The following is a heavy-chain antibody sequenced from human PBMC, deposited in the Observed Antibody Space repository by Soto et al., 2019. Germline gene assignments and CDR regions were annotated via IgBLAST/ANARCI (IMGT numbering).Heavy chain of an antibody. V-gene: IGHV1-69*12. CDR3: ARGGGVVVTATYYFDY. CDR2: IIPIFGTA. D-gene: IGHD2-21*02. Sequence: QVQPVQSGAEVKKPGSSVKVSCKASGGTFSSYAISWVRQAPGQGLEWMGGIIPIFGTANYAQKFQGRVTITADDATSTAYLELSCLRSKETAVYYCARGGGVVVTATYYFDYWGQGTLVTVSS. CDR1: GGTFSSYA. J-gene: IGHJ4*02.